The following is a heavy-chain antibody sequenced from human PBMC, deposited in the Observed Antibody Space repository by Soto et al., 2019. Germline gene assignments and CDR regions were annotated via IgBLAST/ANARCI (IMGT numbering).Heavy chain of an antibody. CDR3: AKGDCSSTSCYSNY. Sequence: GGSLRLSCAASGFTFSSYAMSWVRQAPGKGLEWVSALSGSGGSTYYADSVKGRFTISRDNSKNTLYLQMTSLRAEDTAVYYCAKGDCSSTSCYSNYWGQGTLVTVS. V-gene: IGHV3-23*01. D-gene: IGHD2-2*01. CDR1: GFTFSSYA. J-gene: IGHJ4*02. CDR2: LSGSGGST.